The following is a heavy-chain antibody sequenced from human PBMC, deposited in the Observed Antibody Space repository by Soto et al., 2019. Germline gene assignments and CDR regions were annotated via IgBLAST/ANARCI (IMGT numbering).Heavy chain of an antibody. V-gene: IGHV3-30*04. J-gene: IGHJ4*02. CDR3: ARSRSGAVADSFDS. CDR2: VSSDGSAK. Sequence: ESGGGVVQPGRSLRLSCAASGFTFRRHAVHWVRQAPGKGLEWVAVVSSDGSAKYYLDSVKGRFTSSRDNSKNTAFLQLNSPSSEDTAVYYCARSRSGAVADSFDSWGQGTLVTVST. CDR1: GFTFRRHA. D-gene: IGHD3-10*01.